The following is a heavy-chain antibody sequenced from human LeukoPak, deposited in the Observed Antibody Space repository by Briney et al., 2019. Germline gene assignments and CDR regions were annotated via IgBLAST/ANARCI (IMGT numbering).Heavy chain of an antibody. CDR1: GYSISSGYY. V-gene: IGHV4-38-2*02. Sequence: SETLSLTCAVSGYSISSGYYWGWIRQPPGKGLEWIGRIYTSGSTNYNPSLKSRVTMSVDTSKNQFSLKLSSVTAADTAVYYCARDPYSSSSGNWFDPWGQGTLVTVSS. D-gene: IGHD6-6*01. CDR2: IYTSGST. J-gene: IGHJ5*02. CDR3: ARDPYSSSSGNWFDP.